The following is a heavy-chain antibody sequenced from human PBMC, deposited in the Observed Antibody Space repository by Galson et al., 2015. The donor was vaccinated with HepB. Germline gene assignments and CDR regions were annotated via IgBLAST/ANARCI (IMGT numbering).Heavy chain of an antibody. V-gene: IGHV1-69*13. CDR1: GGTFNSYA. D-gene: IGHD3-3*02. J-gene: IGHJ4*02. CDR2: LIPVFGTA. Sequence: SVKVSCKASGGTFNSYAIFWVRQAPRQGLEWMGGLIPVFGTANYAQKFQGRVSITADESTRTVYVELSSLRSEDTAVYYCAGGSGISGQYCHYWGQGTLVTVSS. CDR3: AGGSGISGQYCHY.